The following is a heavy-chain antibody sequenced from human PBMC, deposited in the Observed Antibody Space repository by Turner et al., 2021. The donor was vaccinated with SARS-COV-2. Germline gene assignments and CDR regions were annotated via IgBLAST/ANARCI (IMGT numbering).Heavy chain of an antibody. D-gene: IGHD5-12*01. V-gene: IGHV1-69*04. Sequence: QVQLVQSGAEVKKPGSSVKVSCKASGGTLSSYGISWVRQAPGQGLECMGRFIPILVIANYAQKFQGRVTITADKSSITAYMELSSLRSEDTAVYYCARDLGCLGGWLQFTPNYFDYWGQGTLVTVSS. J-gene: IGHJ4*02. CDR2: FIPILVIA. CDR1: GGTLSSYG. CDR3: ARDLGCLGGWLQFTPNYFDY.